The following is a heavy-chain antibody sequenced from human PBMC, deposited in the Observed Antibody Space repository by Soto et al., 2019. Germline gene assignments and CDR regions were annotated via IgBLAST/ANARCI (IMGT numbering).Heavy chain of an antibody. J-gene: IGHJ4*02. CDR2: VSTEGSKK. D-gene: IGHD3-22*01. V-gene: IGHV3-30*14. Sequence: PGGSLRLSCAASGFTFRNSPMHWVRQAPGKGLEGLAIVSTEGSKKHYADSLAGRFTITRDNSKLLLYLQMNSLRPDDTAVYYCEKDPYYDDSSGPYFDYWGQGTLVTVSS. CDR3: EKDPYYDDSSGPYFDY. CDR1: GFTFRNSP.